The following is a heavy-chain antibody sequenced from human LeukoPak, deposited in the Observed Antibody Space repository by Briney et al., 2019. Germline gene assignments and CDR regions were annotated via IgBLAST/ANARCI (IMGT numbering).Heavy chain of an antibody. V-gene: IGHV4-39*01. Sequence: SETLSLTCTVSGGSISSSSYYWGWLRQPPGKGLEWIGSIYYSGSTYYNPSLKSRVTISVDTSKNQFSLKLSSVTAADTAVYYCARHNCSGGSCYGLFDYWGQGTLVTVSS. CDR1: GGSISSSSYY. J-gene: IGHJ4*02. D-gene: IGHD2-15*01. CDR3: ARHNCSGGSCYGLFDY. CDR2: IYYSGST.